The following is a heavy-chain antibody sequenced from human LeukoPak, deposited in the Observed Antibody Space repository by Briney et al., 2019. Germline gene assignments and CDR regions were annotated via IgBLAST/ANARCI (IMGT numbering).Heavy chain of an antibody. D-gene: IGHD3/OR15-3a*01. CDR1: GVSISTDNW. V-gene: IGHV4-39*01. J-gene: IGHJ4*02. CDR2: IYYTGLT. Sequence: SETLSLTCTVSGVSISTDNWWAWIRRAPGKGLEWITSIYYTGLTHYNPSLRSRVTISADTSIKQVSLKLTSVTAADTAVYYCARQVPRGTWTFASWGRGTLVAVSS. CDR3: ARQVPRGTWTFAS.